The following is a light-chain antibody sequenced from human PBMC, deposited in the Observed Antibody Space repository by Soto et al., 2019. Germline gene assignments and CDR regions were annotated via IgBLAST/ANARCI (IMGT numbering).Light chain of an antibody. CDR1: QSISSW. CDR3: QHSRA. V-gene: IGKV1-5*03. Sequence: DIQMTQSPSTLSASVGDRVTITCRASQSISSWLAGYRQKPGKAPKLLIYKASSLESGVPSRFSGSGSGTEFTLTISSLQPDDFATYYCQHSRAFGQGTKVEIK. J-gene: IGKJ1*01. CDR2: KAS.